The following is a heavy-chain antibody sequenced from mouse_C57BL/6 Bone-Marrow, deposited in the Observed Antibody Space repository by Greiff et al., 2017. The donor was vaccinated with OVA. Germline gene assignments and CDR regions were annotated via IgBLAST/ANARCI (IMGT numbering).Heavy chain of an antibody. J-gene: IGHJ3*01. Sequence: EVKLEESGAELVRPGASVKLSCTASGFNIKDDYMHWVKQRPEQGLEWIGWIDPENGDTEYASKFQGKATITADTSSNTAYLQLSSLTSEDTAVDYCSVYDYDVGFDYWGQGTLVTVSA. D-gene: IGHD2-4*01. V-gene: IGHV14-4*01. CDR2: IDPENGDT. CDR1: GFNIKDDY. CDR3: SVYDYDVGFDY.